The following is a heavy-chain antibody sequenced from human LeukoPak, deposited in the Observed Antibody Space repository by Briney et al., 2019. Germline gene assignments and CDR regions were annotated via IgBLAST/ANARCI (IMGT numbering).Heavy chain of an antibody. CDR1: GYTFTNYG. D-gene: IGHD6-6*01. CDR2: MNPTSGNT. CDR3: ARGPARSIAVRGWFDP. J-gene: IGHJ5*02. V-gene: IGHV1-8*01. Sequence: ASVKVSCKASGYTFTNYGINWVRQATGQGLEWMGWMNPTSGNTGYAQKLQGRVTMTRNTSISTAYMELSSLRSEDTAVYYCARGPARSIAVRGWFDPWGQGTLVTVSS.